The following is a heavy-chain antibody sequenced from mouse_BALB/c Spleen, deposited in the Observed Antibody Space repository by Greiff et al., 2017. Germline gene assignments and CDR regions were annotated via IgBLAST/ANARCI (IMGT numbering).Heavy chain of an antibody. CDR3: TNYYGSGAY. Sequence: LQESGAELVRPGASVTLSCKASGYTFTDYEMHWVKQTPVHGLEWIGAIDPETGGTAYNQKFKGKATLTADKSSSTAYMELRSLTSEDSAVYYCTNYYGSGAYWGQGTLVTVSA. V-gene: IGHV1-15*01. D-gene: IGHD1-1*01. CDR2: IDPETGGT. J-gene: IGHJ3*01. CDR1: GYTFTDYE.